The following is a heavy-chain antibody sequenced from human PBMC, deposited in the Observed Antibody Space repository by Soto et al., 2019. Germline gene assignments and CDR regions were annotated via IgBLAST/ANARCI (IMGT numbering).Heavy chain of an antibody. J-gene: IGHJ4*02. CDR1: GYTFTSYG. D-gene: IGHD6-6*01. V-gene: IGHV1-18*01. Sequence: ASVKVSCKASGYTFTSYGISWVRQAPGQGLEWMGWISAYNGSTNYAQKLQGRVTMTTDTSTSTAYMELSRLRSDDTAVYYCARDGQQLAYFDYWGQGTLVTVSS. CDR3: ARDGQQLAYFDY. CDR2: ISAYNGST.